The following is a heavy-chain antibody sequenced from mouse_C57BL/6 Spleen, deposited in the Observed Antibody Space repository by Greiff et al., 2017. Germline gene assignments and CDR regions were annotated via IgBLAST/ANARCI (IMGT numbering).Heavy chain of an antibody. Sequence: EVHLVESGGGLVKPGGSLKLSCAASGFTFSDYGMHWVRQAPEKGLEWVAYISSGSSTIYYADTVKGRFTISRDNAKNTLFLQMTSLRSEDTAMYYCARGTTVVDAMDYWGQGTSVTVSS. CDR3: ARGTTVVDAMDY. D-gene: IGHD1-1*01. J-gene: IGHJ4*01. CDR1: GFTFSDYG. V-gene: IGHV5-17*01. CDR2: ISSGSSTI.